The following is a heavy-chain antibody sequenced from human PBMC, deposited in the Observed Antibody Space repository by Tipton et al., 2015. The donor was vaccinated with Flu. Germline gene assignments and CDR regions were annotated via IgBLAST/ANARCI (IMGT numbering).Heavy chain of an antibody. CDR2: ISGGGGTT. J-gene: IGHJ4*02. Sequence: GSLRLSCAASGFTFSDYALNWVRQAPGKGPEWVSRISGGGGTTYYADSVRGRFTISRDNSKNTLYLQMSSLRVEDTALYYCAKEVRDYADPSYFDHWGQGTLVTVSS. CDR3: AKEVRDYADPSYFDH. D-gene: IGHD4-17*01. V-gene: IGHV3-23*01. CDR1: GFTFSDYA.